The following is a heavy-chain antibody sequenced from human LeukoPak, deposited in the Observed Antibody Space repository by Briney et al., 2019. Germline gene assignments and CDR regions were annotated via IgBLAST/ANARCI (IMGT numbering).Heavy chain of an antibody. Sequence: IPSETLSLTCTVSGGSISSGSYYWSWIRQPAGKGLEWIGRIYTSGSTNYNPSLKSRVTISVDTSKNQFSLKLSSVTAADTAVYYCARSRNALGAYCGGDCSAHFDYWGQGTLVTVFS. CDR2: IYTSGST. CDR1: GGSISSGSYY. J-gene: IGHJ4*02. D-gene: IGHD2-21*02. V-gene: IGHV4-61*02. CDR3: ARSRNALGAYCGGDCSAHFDY.